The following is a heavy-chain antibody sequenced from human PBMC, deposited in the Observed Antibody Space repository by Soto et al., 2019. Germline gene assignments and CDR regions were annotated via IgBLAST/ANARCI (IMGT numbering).Heavy chain of an antibody. Sequence: GGSLRLSCSASGFTFSSYAMHWVRQAPGRGLEYVSAISSNGGSTYYADSVKGRFTISRDNSKNTLYLQMSSLRAEDTAVYYCVKDIHLGLSGSSAGDYWGQGTLVTVSS. CDR2: ISSNGGST. D-gene: IGHD6-6*01. CDR3: VKDIHLGLSGSSAGDY. CDR1: GFTFSSYA. V-gene: IGHV3-64D*06. J-gene: IGHJ4*02.